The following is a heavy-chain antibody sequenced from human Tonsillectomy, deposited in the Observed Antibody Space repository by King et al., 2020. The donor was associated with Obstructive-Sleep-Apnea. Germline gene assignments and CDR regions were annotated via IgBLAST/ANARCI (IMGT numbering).Heavy chain of an antibody. CDR2: ISWNSGTI. Sequence: VQLVESGGGLVQPGRSLRLSCAASGFTFDDYAMHLVRQTPGKGLEWVSGISWNSGTIGYADSVKGRFTISRDNAKNSLYLQMNSLRPEDTALYYCAKPITLVRGAMGDWGQGTLVTVSS. V-gene: IGHV3-9*01. D-gene: IGHD3-10*01. CDR1: GFTFDDYA. J-gene: IGHJ4*02. CDR3: AKPITLVRGAMGD.